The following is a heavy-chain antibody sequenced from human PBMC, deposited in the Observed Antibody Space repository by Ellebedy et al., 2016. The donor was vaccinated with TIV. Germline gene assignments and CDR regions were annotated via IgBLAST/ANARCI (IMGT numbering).Heavy chain of an antibody. J-gene: IGHJ3*02. V-gene: IGHV3-7*01. CDR3: ARPDYGGNDI. CDR2: IKEDGSEK. Sequence: GESLKISCAASGFTFSNYWMSWVRQAPGKGLEWVANIKEDGSEKYYVDSVKGRFTISRDNAKNSLYLQMNSLRAEDTAVYYCARPDYGGNDIWGQGTMVTVSS. CDR1: GFTFSNYW. D-gene: IGHD4-23*01.